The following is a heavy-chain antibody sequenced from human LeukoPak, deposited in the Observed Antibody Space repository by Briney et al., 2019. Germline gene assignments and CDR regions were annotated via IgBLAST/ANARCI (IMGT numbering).Heavy chain of an antibody. Sequence: GGSLRLSCAASGFTFSSSAMSWVRQAPGKGLEWVSAISNNGGYTYYADSVQGRFTISRDNAKNSLYLQMNSLRAEDTAVYYCAREEMDPLTPDYGMDVWGQGTTVTVSS. CDR3: AREEMDPLTPDYGMDV. V-gene: IGHV3-23*01. CDR1: GFTFSSSA. CDR2: ISNNGGYT. D-gene: IGHD5-24*01. J-gene: IGHJ6*02.